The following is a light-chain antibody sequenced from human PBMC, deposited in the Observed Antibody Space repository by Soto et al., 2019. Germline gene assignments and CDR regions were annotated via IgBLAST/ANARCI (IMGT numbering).Light chain of an antibody. CDR3: SSYTSSSTLV. V-gene: IGLV2-14*01. J-gene: IGLJ1*01. CDR2: EVS. CDR1: SSDVGGYNY. Sequence: QSALTQPASVSGSPGQSITISCTGTSSDVGGYNYVSWYQQHPGKAPKLMIYEVSTRPSEVSNRLSGNKAGNTASLTISGLQPEDEADHYCSSYTSSSTLVFGTGTKLTV.